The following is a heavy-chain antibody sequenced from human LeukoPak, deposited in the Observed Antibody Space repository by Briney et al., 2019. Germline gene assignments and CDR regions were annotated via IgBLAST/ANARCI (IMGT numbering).Heavy chain of an antibody. CDR2: ISSSTTTI. J-gene: IGHJ4*01. CDR3: ARACSDGSCYPSGVDY. D-gene: IGHD2-15*01. V-gene: IGHV3-48*03. CDR1: GFTFSSYE. Sequence: PGGSLRLSCAASGFTFSSYEMNWVRQAPGKGLEWVSYISSSTTTIYYADSVKGRFTISRDNAKNSLYLQMNSLRAEDTALYYCARACSDGSCYPSGVDYWGHGTLVTVSS.